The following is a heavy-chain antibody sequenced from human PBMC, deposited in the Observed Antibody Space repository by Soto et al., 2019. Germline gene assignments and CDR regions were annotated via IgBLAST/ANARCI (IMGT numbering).Heavy chain of an antibody. CDR1: VFSLSTSGVG. CDR2: IYWDDDK. V-gene: IGHV2-5*02. CDR3: AHSRITMVRGVTPYYYYHGMDV. D-gene: IGHD3-10*01. J-gene: IGHJ6*02. Sequence: SGPTLVNPTQTLTLTCTFSVFSLSTSGVGVGWIRQPPGKALEWLALIYWDDDKRYSPSLKSRLTITKDTSKNQVVLTMTNMDPVDTATYYCAHSRITMVRGVTPYYYYHGMDVWGQGTTVTVSS.